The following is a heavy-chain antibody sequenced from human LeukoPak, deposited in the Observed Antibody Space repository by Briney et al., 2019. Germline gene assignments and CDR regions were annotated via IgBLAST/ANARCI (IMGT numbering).Heavy chain of an antibody. Sequence: ASVKVSCKASGYTFTSYAMRWVRQAPGQRLEWMGWFNAGNDNTKYSQKFQGRVTITRDTSASTAYMELSSLRSEDTAVYYCARDLGYCTGGTCYPNWFDPWGQGTLVTVSS. V-gene: IGHV1-3*01. D-gene: IGHD2-15*01. CDR2: FNAGNDNT. CDR3: ARDLGYCTGGTCYPNWFDP. CDR1: GYTFTSYA. J-gene: IGHJ5*02.